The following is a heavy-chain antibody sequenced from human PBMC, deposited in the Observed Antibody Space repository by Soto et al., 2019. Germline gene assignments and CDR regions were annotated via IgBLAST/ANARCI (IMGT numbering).Heavy chain of an antibody. CDR2: IYTSGST. CDR3: ARIAVAGTGYYYYGMDV. J-gene: IGHJ6*02. D-gene: IGHD6-19*01. Sequence: QVQLQESGPGLVKPSETLSLTCTVSGGSISSYYWSWIRQPAGKGLEWIGRIYTSGSTNYNPSLKSRVTMSVDTSKTQFSLKLSSVTAADTAVYYCARIAVAGTGYYYYGMDVWGQGTTVTVSS. V-gene: IGHV4-4*07. CDR1: GGSISSYY.